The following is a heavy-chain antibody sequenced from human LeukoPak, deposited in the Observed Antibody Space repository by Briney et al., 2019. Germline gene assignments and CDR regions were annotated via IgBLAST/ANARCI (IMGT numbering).Heavy chain of an antibody. D-gene: IGHD5-18*01. CDR1: GYTFTSYG. J-gene: IGHJ4*02. CDR2: ISTYYGNT. Sequence: ASVKVSCKASGYTFTSYGFSWVRQAPGQGLEWMGWISTYYGNTNYAQKLQDRVTMTTDTSTSTAYMELTSLRSDDTAVYYCARGKDTAMVHFDYWGQGTLVTVSS. CDR3: ARGKDTAMVHFDY. V-gene: IGHV1-18*01.